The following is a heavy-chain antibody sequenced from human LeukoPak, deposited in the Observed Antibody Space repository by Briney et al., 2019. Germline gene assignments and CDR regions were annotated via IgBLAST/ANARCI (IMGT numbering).Heavy chain of an antibody. J-gene: IGHJ4*02. CDR1: GFTITSYA. CDR2: LSSNGDIK. D-gene: IGHD1-26*01. V-gene: IGHV3-64D*06. Sequence: GGSLRLSCSASGFTITSYAMHWVRQAPGKGLEYVSALSSNGDIKFYADSVKGRFTISRDSSKNTLDLQMSSLRAEDTALYYCVKTYSWTYYDFWGQGTLVTVSS. CDR3: VKTYSWTYYDF.